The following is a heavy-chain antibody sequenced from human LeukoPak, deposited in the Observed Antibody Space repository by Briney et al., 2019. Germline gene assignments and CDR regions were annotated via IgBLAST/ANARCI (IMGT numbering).Heavy chain of an antibody. CDR1: GGSISSGAYY. CDR3: ARLIRTGDNWFDP. CDR2: IYYSGST. D-gene: IGHD3/OR15-3a*01. V-gene: IGHV4-31*03. J-gene: IGHJ5*02. Sequence: SETLSLTCTVSGGSISSGAYYWSWIRQHPEKGLEWIGDIYYSGSTYYNPSLKSRVIMSVDTSKNQFSLKLSSVTAADTAVYYCARLIRTGDNWFDPWGQGTLVTVSS.